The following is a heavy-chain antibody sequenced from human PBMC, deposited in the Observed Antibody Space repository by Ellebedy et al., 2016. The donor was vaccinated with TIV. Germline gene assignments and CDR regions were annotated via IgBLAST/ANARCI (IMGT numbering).Heavy chain of an antibody. V-gene: IGHV3-30*03. CDR1: GFTFSIFA. J-gene: IGHJ5*02. D-gene: IGHD5-12*01. CDR2: ISNDGSNK. CDR3: ARDSGYSGYDKIDL. Sequence: GGSLRLSXAASGFTFSIFAMHWVRQAPGKGLEWVTSISNDGSNKYYADSVKGRFTISRDNSKNTVFLQMNFLRPEDTAVYFCARDSGYSGYDKIDLWGQGTLVTVSS.